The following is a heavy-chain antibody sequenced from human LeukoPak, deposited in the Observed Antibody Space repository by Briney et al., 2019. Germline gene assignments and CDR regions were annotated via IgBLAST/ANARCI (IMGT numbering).Heavy chain of an antibody. J-gene: IGHJ4*02. CDR2: ISGSGGST. CDR1: GFTFSSYS. D-gene: IGHD3-22*01. CDR3: ARETSGYYYKSYFDY. V-gene: IGHV3-21*01. Sequence: NSGGSLRLSCAASGFTFSSYSMNWVRQAPGKGLEWVSAISGSGGSTNYADSVKGRFTISRDNAKNTLYLQMNSLRAEDTAVYYCARETSGYYYKSYFDYWGQGTLVTVSS.